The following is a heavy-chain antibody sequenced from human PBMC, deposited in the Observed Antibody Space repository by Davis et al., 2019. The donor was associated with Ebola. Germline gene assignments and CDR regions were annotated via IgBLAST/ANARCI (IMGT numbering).Heavy chain of an antibody. CDR3: AREYSSGLEAEYFDL. J-gene: IGHJ2*01. V-gene: IGHV3-53*01. D-gene: IGHD6-19*01. Sequence: PGGSLRLSCAASGFTVSSNYMSWVRQAPGKGLEWVSVIYSGGSTYYADSVKGRFTISRDNSKNTLYLQMNSLRAEDTAVYYCAREYSSGLEAEYFDLWGRGTLVTVSS. CDR2: IYSGGST. CDR1: GFTVSSNY.